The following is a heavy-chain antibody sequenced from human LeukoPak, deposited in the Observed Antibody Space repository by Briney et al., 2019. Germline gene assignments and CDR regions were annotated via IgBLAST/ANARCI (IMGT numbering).Heavy chain of an antibody. D-gene: IGHD6-19*01. CDR3: VKGETAVAGGAFDY. V-gene: IGHV3-9*03. CDR2: ISWNSGSL. CDR1: GFNFNDYA. Sequence: GGSLRLSCAASGFNFNDYAMHWVRQAPGRGLEWVSGISWNSGSLGYAGSVKGRFTVSRDNAKNSLYLRMNSLRAEDMALYYCVKGETAVAGGAFDYWGQGTLVTVSS. J-gene: IGHJ4*02.